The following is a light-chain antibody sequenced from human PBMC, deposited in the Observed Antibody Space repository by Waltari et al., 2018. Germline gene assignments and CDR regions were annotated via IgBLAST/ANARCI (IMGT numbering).Light chain of an antibody. J-gene: IGLJ2*01. CDR2: VVA. CDR3: CSLTSSRTVI. CDR1: AGDVGAYNY. Sequence: QYALTQPASVSESPGQSITISCTGTAGDVGAYNYVSWYQQLPGKAPSLLIYVVATRPSGVFECSSGSKSGNTASLIISGRQAEDEADYYCCSLTSSRTVIFGGGTKLIVL. V-gene: IGLV2-14*03.